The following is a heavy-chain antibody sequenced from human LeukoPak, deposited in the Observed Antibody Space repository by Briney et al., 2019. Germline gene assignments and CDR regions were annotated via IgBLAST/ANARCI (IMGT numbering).Heavy chain of an antibody. J-gene: IGHJ3*02. CDR3: TTEWGAEAANDAFDI. Sequence: GGSLRLSCAASGFTFSSYGMHWVRQAPGKGLEWVAVISYDGSNKYYADSVKGRFTISRDNSKNTLYLQMNSLRAEDTAVYYCTTEWGAEAANDAFDIWGQGTMVTVSS. V-gene: IGHV3-30*03. CDR2: ISYDGSNK. D-gene: IGHD6-25*01. CDR1: GFTFSSYG.